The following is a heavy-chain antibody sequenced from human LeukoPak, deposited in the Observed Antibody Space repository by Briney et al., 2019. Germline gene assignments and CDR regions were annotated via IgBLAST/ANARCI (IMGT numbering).Heavy chain of an antibody. J-gene: IGHJ4*02. CDR1: GYTFTSYD. CDR3: ARAAYGSGSYYTTDY. V-gene: IGHV1-2*04. Sequence: ASVKVSCKASGYTFTSYDINWVRQATGQGLEWMGWMNPNSGGTNYAQKFQGWVTMTRDTSISTAYMELSRLRSDDTAVYYCARAAYGSGSYYTTDYWGQGTLVTVSS. CDR2: MNPNSGGT. D-gene: IGHD3-10*01.